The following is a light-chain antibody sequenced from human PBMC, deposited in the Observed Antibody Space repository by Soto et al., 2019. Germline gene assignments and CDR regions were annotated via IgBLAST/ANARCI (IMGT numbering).Light chain of an antibody. CDR1: QTISSW. J-gene: IGKJ1*01. CDR2: KAS. Sequence: DIQMTQSPSTLSGSVGDRVTITCRASQTISSWLAWYQQKPGKAPKLLIYKASTLKSGVPSRFSGSGSGTEFTLTISSLQHDDFETYYCQHSNSYSEALGQGTTVDIK. V-gene: IGKV1-5*03. CDR3: QHSNSYSEA.